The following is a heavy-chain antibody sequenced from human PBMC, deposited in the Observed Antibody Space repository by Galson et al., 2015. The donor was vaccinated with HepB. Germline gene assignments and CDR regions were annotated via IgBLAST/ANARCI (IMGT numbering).Heavy chain of an antibody. V-gene: IGHV3-33*01. J-gene: IGHJ4*02. CDR1: GFTFSSYG. CDR2: IWYDGSNK. Sequence: SLRLSCAASGFTFSSYGMHWVRQAPGKGLEWVAVIWYDGSNKYYADSVKGRFTISRDNSKNTLYLQMNSLRAEDTAVYYCARDRTMGCYPPCLYGSGSYQDYWGQGTLVTVSS. CDR3: ARDRTMGCYPPCLYGSGSYQDY. D-gene: IGHD3-10*01.